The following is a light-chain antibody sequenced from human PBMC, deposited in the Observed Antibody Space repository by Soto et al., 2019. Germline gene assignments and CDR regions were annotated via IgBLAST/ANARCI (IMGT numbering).Light chain of an antibody. J-gene: IGKJ1*01. CDR2: DAS. CDR3: QQANTFPLT. CDR1: QDISSW. V-gene: IGKV1-12*01. Sequence: DVPMTQSPSSVSASVGDRVTSTCRASQDISSWLAWYQQKPGKAPKFLIYDASTLQSGVPSRFSGGGSGTDFPLTISSLQPEDFASYYCQQANTFPLTFGPGTQVQIK.